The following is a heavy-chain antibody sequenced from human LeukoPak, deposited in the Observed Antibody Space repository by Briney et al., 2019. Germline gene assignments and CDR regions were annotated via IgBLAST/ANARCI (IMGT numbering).Heavy chain of an antibody. CDR1: GDSISSYY. Sequence: SETLSLTCTVSGDSISSYYWSWIRQPAGKGLEWIGRIYTSENTNYNPSLKSRVTMSVDRYKNQFSLKLSSVTAADTAVYYCARERGYCFDPWGQGMLVTVSS. V-gene: IGHV4-4*07. CDR2: IYTSENT. J-gene: IGHJ5*02. D-gene: IGHD3-3*01. CDR3: ARERGYCFDP.